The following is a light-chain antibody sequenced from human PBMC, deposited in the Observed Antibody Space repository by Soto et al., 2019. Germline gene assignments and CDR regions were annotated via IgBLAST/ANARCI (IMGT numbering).Light chain of an antibody. J-gene: IGKJ1*01. V-gene: IGKV1-5*01. CDR3: QQYNSYSWT. Sequence: DIQMTQSPSFLSPSVGDKVTITCRATESVSKWLAWYQEKPGNPPRPLIYDASTLESGVPSRFSGSGSGTEFTLTISSLQADDFAIYYCQQYNSYSWTFGQGTKV. CDR2: DAS. CDR1: ESVSKW.